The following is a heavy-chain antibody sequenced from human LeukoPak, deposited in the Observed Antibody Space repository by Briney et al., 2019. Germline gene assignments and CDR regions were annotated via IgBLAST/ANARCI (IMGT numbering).Heavy chain of an antibody. J-gene: IGHJ4*02. D-gene: IGHD2-21*02. CDR1: GFTFDDFT. CDR2: ITWDGSTT. V-gene: IGHV3-43*01. Sequence: GGSLRLSCAASGFTFDDFTLYWVRQAPGKSLEWVSLITWDGSTTYYADSVKGRFTISRDNSKNALYLQMNSLTKEDTALYYCAKGGVVTAVVYYLDYWGQGTLVPVSS. CDR3: AKGGVVTAVVYYLDY.